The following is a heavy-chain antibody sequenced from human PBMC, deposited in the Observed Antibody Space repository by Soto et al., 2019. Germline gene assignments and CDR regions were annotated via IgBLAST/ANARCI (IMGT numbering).Heavy chain of an antibody. D-gene: IGHD3-16*01. CDR3: ARGGVAPYYYYGMDV. CDR1: GYTFTSYA. J-gene: IGHJ6*02. Sequence: ASVKVSCKASGYTFTSYAMHWVRQAPGQRLEWMGWINAGNGNTKYSQKFQGRVTITRDTSASTAYMELSSLRSDDTAVYYCARGGVAPYYYYGMDVWGQGTPVTVSS. V-gene: IGHV1-3*01. CDR2: INAGNGNT.